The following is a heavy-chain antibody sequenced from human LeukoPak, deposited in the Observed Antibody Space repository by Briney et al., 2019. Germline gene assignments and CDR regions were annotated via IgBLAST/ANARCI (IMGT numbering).Heavy chain of an antibody. CDR3: AGQIQLAFRISRLVWFYG. Sequence: PSQTLSLTCTVSGGSISSGSYYWSWIRQPAGKGLEWIGRIYTSGSTNYNPSLKSRVTISVDTSKNQFSLKLSSVTAADTAVYFYAGQIQLAFRISRLVWFYGWGHLILVSV. V-gene: IGHV4-61*02. J-gene: IGHJ5*01. D-gene: IGHD3-3*02. CDR2: IYTSGST. CDR1: GGSISSGSYY.